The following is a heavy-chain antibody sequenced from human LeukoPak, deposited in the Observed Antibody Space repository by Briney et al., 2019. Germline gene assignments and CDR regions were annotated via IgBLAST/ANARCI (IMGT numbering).Heavy chain of an antibody. CDR3: ARSSAHDFWSGHDAFDI. V-gene: IGHV3-21*01. CDR1: GFTFSSYE. CDR2: ISSSSSYI. D-gene: IGHD3-3*01. J-gene: IGHJ3*02. Sequence: GGSLRLSCAASGFTFSSYEMNWVRQAPGKGLEWVSSISSSSSYIYYADSVKGRFTISRDNAKNSLYLQMNSLRAEDTAVYYCARSSAHDFWSGHDAFDIWGQGTMVTVSS.